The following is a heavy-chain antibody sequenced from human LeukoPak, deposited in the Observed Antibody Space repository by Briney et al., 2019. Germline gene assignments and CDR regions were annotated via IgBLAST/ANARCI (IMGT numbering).Heavy chain of an antibody. V-gene: IGHV4-59*08. D-gene: IGHD1-26*01. CDR2: IYYSGST. CDR3: ARRRAGGDFDY. J-gene: IGHJ4*02. Sequence: SETLSLTCTVSGGSISSYYWSWIRQPPGKGLEWIGYIYYSGSTNYNPSLKSRVTISVDTSKNQFSLKLSSVTAGDTAVYYCARRRAGGDFDYWGQGTLVTVSS. CDR1: GGSISSYY.